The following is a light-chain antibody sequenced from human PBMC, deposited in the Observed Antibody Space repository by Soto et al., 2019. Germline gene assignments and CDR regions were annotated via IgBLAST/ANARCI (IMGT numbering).Light chain of an antibody. CDR2: AAS. V-gene: IGKV1-27*01. J-gene: IGKJ4*01. Sequence: DIQMPQSPSSLSASVGDRVTITCWASQGISNYLAWYQQKPGKVPKLLIYAASTLQSGVPSRFSGSGSGTDFTLTISSLQPEDVATYYCQKDNSAPRTFGGGTNVEIK. CDR1: QGISNY. CDR3: QKDNSAPRT.